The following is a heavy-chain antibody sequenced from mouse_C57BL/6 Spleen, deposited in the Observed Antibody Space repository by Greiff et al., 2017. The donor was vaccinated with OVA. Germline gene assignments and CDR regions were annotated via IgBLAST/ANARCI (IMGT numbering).Heavy chain of an antibody. J-gene: IGHJ3*01. CDR1: GYTFTDYN. CDR3: ARGAAQALFAY. D-gene: IGHD3-2*02. CDR2: INPNNGGT. V-gene: IGHV1-22*01. Sequence: VQLQQSGPELVKPGASVKMSCKASGYTFTDYNMHWVKQSHGKSLEWIGDINPNNGGTSYNQKFKGKATLTVNKSSSTAYMELRSLTSEDSAVYYCARGAAQALFAYWGQGTLVTVSA.